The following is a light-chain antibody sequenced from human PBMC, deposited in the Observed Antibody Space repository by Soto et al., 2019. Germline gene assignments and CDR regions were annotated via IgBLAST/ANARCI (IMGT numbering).Light chain of an antibody. Sequence: QSALTQPASLSGSPGQSITISCTGTSSDIGSYNYVSWYQQHPGKAPKLMIFDVSYRPSGISDRFSGSKSGNTASLTISGLQPEDEADYYCSSYGASSTLSGGGTKLTVL. CDR1: SSDIGSYNY. V-gene: IGLV2-14*03. J-gene: IGLJ3*02. CDR2: DVS. CDR3: SSYGASSTL.